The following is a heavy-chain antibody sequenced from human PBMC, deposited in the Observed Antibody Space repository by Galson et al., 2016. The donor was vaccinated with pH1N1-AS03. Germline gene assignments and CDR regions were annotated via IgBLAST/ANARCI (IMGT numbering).Heavy chain of an antibody. CDR2: IGTYT. V-gene: IGHV1-18*01. D-gene: IGHD3-10*01. CDR1: GYTFTNYG. J-gene: IGHJ4*02. CDR3: ARSGSGSFYEGDF. Sequence: SVKVSCKASGYTFTNYGISWVRQAPGQGLEYMGWIGTYTIYAQKLQGRVTMTTDTSTSTAYMELRSLKSDYTAVYYCARSGSGSFYEGDFWGQGTLVSVSS.